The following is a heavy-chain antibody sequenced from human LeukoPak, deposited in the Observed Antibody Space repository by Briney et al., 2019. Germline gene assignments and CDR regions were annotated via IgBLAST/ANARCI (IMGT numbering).Heavy chain of an antibody. CDR3: ARVGATDPDDY. CDR1: GGSISSGDYY. V-gene: IGHV4-30-4*01. Sequence: SETLSLTCTVSGGSISSGDYYWSWIRQPPGKGLEWIGYIYYSGSTYYNPSLKSRVTISVDTSKNQFSLKLSSVTAADTAVCYCARVGATDPDDYWGQGTLVTVSS. D-gene: IGHD1-26*01. J-gene: IGHJ4*02. CDR2: IYYSGST.